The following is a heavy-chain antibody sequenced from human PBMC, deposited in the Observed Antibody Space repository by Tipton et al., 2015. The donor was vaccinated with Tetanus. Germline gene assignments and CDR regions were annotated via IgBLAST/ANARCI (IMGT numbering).Heavy chain of an antibody. J-gene: IGHJ3*02. CDR3: ARDRHPYRISGAFRGNDALDI. D-gene: IGHD1-26*01. CDR2: IFSGGTT. Sequence: WVRQNPGKGLEWLGYIFSGGTTFYSPSLNGRVSTSLDTSKNLFALRLASVTAADTAVYYCARDRHPYRISGAFRGNDALDIWGPGALVTVSS. V-gene: IGHV4-31*02.